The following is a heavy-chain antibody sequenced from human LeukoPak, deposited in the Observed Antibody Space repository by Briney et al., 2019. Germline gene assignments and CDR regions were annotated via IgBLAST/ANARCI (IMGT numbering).Heavy chain of an antibody. D-gene: IGHD5-24*01. CDR3: AKGAMATVPYYFDY. V-gene: IGHV3-30*04. CDR1: GFTFSSYA. J-gene: IGHJ4*02. CDR2: MSYDGSNK. Sequence: GGSLRLSCAASGFTFSSYAMHWVRQAPGKGLEWVAVMSYDGSNKYYADSVKGRFTISRDNSKNTLYLQMNSLRAGDTAVYYCAKGAMATVPYYFDYWGQGTLVTVSS.